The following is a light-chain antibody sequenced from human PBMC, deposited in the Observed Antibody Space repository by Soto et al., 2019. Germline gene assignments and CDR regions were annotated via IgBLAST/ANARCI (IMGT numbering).Light chain of an antibody. CDR1: QSVSGN. V-gene: IGKV3-15*01. J-gene: IGKJ3*01. CDR3: QQYNNWPPIT. CDR2: AAS. Sequence: EIVMTQSPATLSVSPGERATLSCRASQSVSGNLAWYQQKPGQAPRLLIYAASTRATGIPARFSGSGSGTEFTLTISSLQSEYFAVYYSQQYNNWPPITFGPGTKVDIK.